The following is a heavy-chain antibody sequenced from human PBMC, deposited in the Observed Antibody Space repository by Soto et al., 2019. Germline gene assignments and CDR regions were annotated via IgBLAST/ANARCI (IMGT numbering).Heavy chain of an antibody. CDR1: GGTFSSYA. V-gene: IGHV1-69*01. CDR3: AREAPNGYRRCYFDY. CDR2: IIPIFGTA. D-gene: IGHD5-12*01. Sequence: QVQLVQSGAEVKKPGSSVKVSCKASGGTFSSYAISWVRQAPGQGLEWMGGIIPIFGTANYAQKFQGRVTITADESTSTAYMELSSLRSEDMAVYYCAREAPNGYRRCYFDYWGQGTLVTVSS. J-gene: IGHJ4*02.